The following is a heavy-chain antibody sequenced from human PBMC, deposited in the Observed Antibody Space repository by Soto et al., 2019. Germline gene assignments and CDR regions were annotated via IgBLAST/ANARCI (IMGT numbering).Heavy chain of an antibody. Sequence: XLTCTVAGVSITNYCWSWIRQPAGKGLEWIGRMYTKERTNYNLSFKSRVTMSVDTSKNQFSLKLNDVTAADTAAYYCERDDYKDGGNNWFDPWGQGTLVTVSS. V-gene: IGHV4-4*07. D-gene: IGHD3-16*01. CDR2: MYTKERT. J-gene: IGHJ5*02. CDR3: ERDDYKDGGNNWFDP. CDR1: GVSITNYC.